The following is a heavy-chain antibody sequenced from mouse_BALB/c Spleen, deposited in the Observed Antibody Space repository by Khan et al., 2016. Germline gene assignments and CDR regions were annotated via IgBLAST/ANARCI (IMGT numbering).Heavy chain of an antibody. CDR1: GYTFTNYG. CDR3: ASCRYYYGSSMYVND. V-gene: IGHV9-3-1*01. CDR2: INTYSGES. J-gene: IGHJ1*01. Sequence: QIQLVQSGPELKRPGKTVKISCKASGYTFTNYGINWVKQAPGKGLKWMGWINTYSGESTYADDFKGRFAFSLETSANTAYLQINNLNNEDPASYFRASCRYYYGSSMYVNDWGEGTTVTVTS. D-gene: IGHD1-1*01.